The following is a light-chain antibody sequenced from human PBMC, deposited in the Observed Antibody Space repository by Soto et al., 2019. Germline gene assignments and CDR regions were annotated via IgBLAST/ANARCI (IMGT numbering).Light chain of an antibody. CDR3: CSYAASSTAVV. CDR2: DGS. V-gene: IGLV2-23*01. J-gene: IGLJ2*01. Sequence: QSALTQPASVSGSPGQSITISCTGTSSDVGRYILVSWYQQHPGEAPKLMIYDGSKRPSGVSDRFSGSKSGSTASLTISGLQAEDEADYYCCSYAASSTAVVFGGGTKLTVL. CDR1: SSDVGRYIL.